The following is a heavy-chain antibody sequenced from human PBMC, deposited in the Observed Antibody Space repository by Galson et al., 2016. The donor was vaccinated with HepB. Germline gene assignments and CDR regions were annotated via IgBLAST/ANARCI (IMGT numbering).Heavy chain of an antibody. V-gene: IGHV1-3*01. CDR3: ARGSDVTCRGGDCTLDY. CDR2: INGGNGNT. CDR1: GYTFSTYA. D-gene: IGHD2-21*02. J-gene: IGHJ4*02. Sequence: SVKVSCKASGYTFSTYAIHWVRQAPGQSLEWMGWINGGNGNTKFSHKFQGRVSFTSDTSASTAYMELSSLRSGDTAVFYCARGSDVTCRGGDCTLDYWGRGTTVTVSS.